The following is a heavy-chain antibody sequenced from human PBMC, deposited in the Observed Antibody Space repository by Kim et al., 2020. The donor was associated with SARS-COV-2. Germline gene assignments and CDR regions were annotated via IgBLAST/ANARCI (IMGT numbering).Heavy chain of an antibody. Sequence: GGSLRLSCAASGFTFGDYAMTWVRQTPGKGLEWVSTIPSSALTPHSAASVKGRFTISRDDSRDMVYLQLDSLRPEDTALYFCVKDLYYAARPRIHHDV. V-gene: IGHV3-23*01. CDR1: GFTFGDYA. CDR2: IPSSALTP. CDR3: VKDLYYAARPRIHHDV. D-gene: IGHD3-10*01. J-gene: IGHJ3*01.